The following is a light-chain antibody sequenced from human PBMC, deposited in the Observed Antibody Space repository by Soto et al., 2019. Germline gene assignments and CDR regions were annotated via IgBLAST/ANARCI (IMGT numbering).Light chain of an antibody. CDR1: NFGAKG. CDR3: QVWHSTSVRV. Sequence: SYELTQPPRVQVAPGRTAAIPWGGTNFGAKGVHWYQQKNPGQAPVLVVFDDRARPSAIPERFSGSNSGNTATLTISRVEAGDEADYYCQVWHSTSVRVFGGGTKLTVL. V-gene: IGLV3-21*03. CDR2: DDR. J-gene: IGLJ2*01.